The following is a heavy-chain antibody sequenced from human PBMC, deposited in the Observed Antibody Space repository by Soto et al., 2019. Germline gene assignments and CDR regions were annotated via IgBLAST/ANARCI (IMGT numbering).Heavy chain of an antibody. V-gene: IGHV3-48*01. Sequence: GGSLRLSCAASGFTFSSYSMNWVRQAPGKGLEWVSYISSSSSTIYYADSVKGRFTISRDNAKNSLYLQMNSLRAEDTAVYYCARDSNSGSYYGARLYYYYYGMDVWGQGTTVTVSS. CDR1: GFTFSSYS. CDR2: ISSSSSTI. CDR3: ARDSNSGSYYGARLYYYYYGMDV. D-gene: IGHD1-26*01. J-gene: IGHJ6*02.